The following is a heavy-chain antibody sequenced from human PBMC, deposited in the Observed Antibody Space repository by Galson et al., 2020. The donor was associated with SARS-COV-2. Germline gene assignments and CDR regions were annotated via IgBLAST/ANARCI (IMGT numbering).Heavy chain of an antibody. D-gene: IGHD6-19*01. CDR2: VYNTGST. V-gene: IGHV4-39*07. J-gene: IGHJ5*02. Sequence: SETLSLTCTVSGGSIRSSNYYWAWIRQPPGKGLEWIGSVYNTGSTHYSPSLQRRVTISVDTSKNHFSLILSSVTAADTAMYYCARDATSSGWYNWFDPWGQGTLVTVSS. CDR3: ARDATSSGWYNWFDP. CDR1: GGSIRSSNYY.